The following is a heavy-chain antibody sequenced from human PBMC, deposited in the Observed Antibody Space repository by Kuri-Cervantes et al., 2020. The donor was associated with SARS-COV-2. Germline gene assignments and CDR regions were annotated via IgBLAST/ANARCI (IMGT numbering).Heavy chain of an antibody. V-gene: IGHV3-64*01. J-gene: IGHJ4*02. CDR3: AKDSPPTVVTPPSYFDY. CDR1: GFTFSSYA. CDR2: ISSNGGST. D-gene: IGHD4-23*01. Sequence: GESLKISCAASGFTFSSYAMHWVRQAPGKGLEYVSAISSNGGSTYYANSVKGRFTISRDNSKNTLYLQMGSLRAEDTAVYYCAKDSPPTVVTPPSYFDYWGQGTLVTVSS.